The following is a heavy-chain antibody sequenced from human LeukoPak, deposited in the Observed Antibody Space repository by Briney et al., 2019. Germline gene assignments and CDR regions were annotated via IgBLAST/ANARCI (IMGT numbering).Heavy chain of an antibody. D-gene: IGHD1-26*01. J-gene: IGHJ4*02. V-gene: IGHV3-33*06. Sequence: GGSLRLSCAASGFTFSSYGMHWVRQAPGKGLEWVAVVWYDGSNKYYADSVKGRFTISRDNCKNTLYLQMNSLRAEDTAVYYCAKGIVGATMPFDYWGQGTLVTVSS. CDR2: VWYDGSNK. CDR3: AKGIVGATMPFDY. CDR1: GFTFSSYG.